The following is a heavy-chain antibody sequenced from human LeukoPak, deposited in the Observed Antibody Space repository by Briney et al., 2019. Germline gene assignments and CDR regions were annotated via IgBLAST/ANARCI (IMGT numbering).Heavy chain of an antibody. CDR3: ASIQLWLSENWFDP. V-gene: IGHV1-69*05. CDR2: IIPIFGTA. J-gene: IGHJ5*02. CDR1: GGTFCSYA. D-gene: IGHD5-18*01. Sequence: SVKVSCKASGGTFCSYAISWVRQAPGQGLEWMGRIIPIFGTANYAQKFRGRVTITTDESTSTAYMELSSLRSEDTAVYYCASIQLWLSENWFDPWGQGTLVTVSS.